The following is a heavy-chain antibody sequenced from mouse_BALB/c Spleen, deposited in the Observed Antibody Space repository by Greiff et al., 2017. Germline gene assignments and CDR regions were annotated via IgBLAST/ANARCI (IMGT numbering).Heavy chain of an antibody. D-gene: IGHD1-1*01. CDR1: GYTFTNYW. Sequence: VQLQQSGAELVRPGTSVKISCKASGYTFTNYWLGWVKQRPGHGLEWIGDIYPGGGYTNYNEKFKGKATLTADTSSSTAYMQLSSLTSEDSAVYFCARGSLRGAMDYWGQGTSVTVSS. CDR3: ARGSLRGAMDY. J-gene: IGHJ4*01. CDR2: IYPGGGYT. V-gene: IGHV1-63*02.